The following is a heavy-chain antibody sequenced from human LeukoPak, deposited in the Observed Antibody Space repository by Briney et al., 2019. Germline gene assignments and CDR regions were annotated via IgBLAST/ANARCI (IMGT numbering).Heavy chain of an antibody. CDR3: ASPPAPYDFWSGYYSY. J-gene: IGHJ4*02. CDR1: GGSLSGYY. D-gene: IGHD3-3*01. Sequence: SETLSLTCAVYGGSLSGYYWGWIRQPPGKGLEWIGSIYYSGSTYYNPSLKSRVTISVDTSKNQFSLKLSSVTAADTAVYYCASPPAPYDFWSGYYSYWGQGTLVTVSS. CDR2: IYYSGST. V-gene: IGHV4-39*01.